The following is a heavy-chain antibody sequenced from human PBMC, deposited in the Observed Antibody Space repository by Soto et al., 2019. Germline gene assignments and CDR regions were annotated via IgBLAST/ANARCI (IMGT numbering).Heavy chain of an antibody. CDR2: INNDGSDA. J-gene: IGHJ4*02. CDR1: GFTFNNFW. Sequence: DVRLVESGGGLVQPGGSLRLSCAASGFTFNNFWMHWVRQLPGKGLVWVSRINNDGSDATYADSVKGRFTISRGNAKNTVYLQMNSLRAEDTAVYYCGRSTDGYFDWGQGTLVTVSS. D-gene: IGHD2-8*01. CDR3: GRSTDGYFD. V-gene: IGHV3-74*01.